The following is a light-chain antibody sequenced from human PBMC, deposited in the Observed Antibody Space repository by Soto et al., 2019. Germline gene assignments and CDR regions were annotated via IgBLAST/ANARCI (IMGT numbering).Light chain of an antibody. V-gene: IGLV2-14*03. CDR3: TSYTTNSRVV. CDR1: YSDVGAYNY. J-gene: IGLJ2*01. Sequence: QSVLTQPASVSGSPGQSITISCTGTYSDVGAYNYVSWYQHHPGKVPRLIIHDVTDRPSGVSNRFSGSKSGDTASLTISGLLAEDEAHYYCTSYTTNSRVVFGGGTKLTVL. CDR2: DVT.